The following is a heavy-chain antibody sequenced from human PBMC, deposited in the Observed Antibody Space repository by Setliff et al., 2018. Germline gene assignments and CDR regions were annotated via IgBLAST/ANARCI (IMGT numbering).Heavy chain of an antibody. J-gene: IGHJ5*02. CDR1: GFTFSNAW. Sequence: LRLSCAASGFTFSNAWMSWVRQAPGKGLEWVGRIKSKTDGGTTDCAAPVKGRFTISRDDSKNTLYLQMNSLKTEDTAVYYCTSTSYYYDSTWGQGTLVTVSS. D-gene: IGHD3-22*01. CDR2: IKSKTDGGTT. V-gene: IGHV3-15*01. CDR3: TSTSYYYDST.